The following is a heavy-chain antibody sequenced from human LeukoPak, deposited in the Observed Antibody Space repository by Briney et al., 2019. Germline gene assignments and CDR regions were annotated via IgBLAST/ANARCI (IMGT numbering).Heavy chain of an antibody. J-gene: IGHJ4*02. CDR1: GGSISSGGYY. CDR3: ARGAETYYYDSSGYGY. Sequence: PSETLSLTCTVSGGSISSGGYYWSWIRQHPGKGLEWIGYIYYSGSTYYNPPLKSRVTISVDTSKNQFSLKLSSVTAADTAVYYCARGAETYYYDSSGYGYWGQGTLVTVSS. D-gene: IGHD3-22*01. CDR2: IYYSGST. V-gene: IGHV4-31*03.